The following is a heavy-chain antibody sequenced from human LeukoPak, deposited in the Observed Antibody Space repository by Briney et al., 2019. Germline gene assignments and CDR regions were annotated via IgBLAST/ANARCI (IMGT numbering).Heavy chain of an antibody. CDR1: GFTFSSYS. Sequence: GGSLRLSCAASGFTFSSYSMSWVRQAPGKGLEWVSLISGSGRTYYADSVKGRFTISRDNSKNTLYLQMNSLRAEDTAVFYCAKEPRHCGGDCFSLLDSWGQGTLVTVSS. J-gene: IGHJ4*02. D-gene: IGHD2-21*02. CDR3: AKEPRHCGGDCFSLLDS. CDR2: ISGSGRT. V-gene: IGHV3-23*01.